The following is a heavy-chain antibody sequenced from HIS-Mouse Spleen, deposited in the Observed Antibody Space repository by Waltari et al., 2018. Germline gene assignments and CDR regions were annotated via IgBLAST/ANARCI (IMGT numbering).Heavy chain of an antibody. V-gene: IGHV3-53*02. CDR3: ARHYYYGSGSYYFDY. CDR1: GFTVSSNY. D-gene: IGHD3-10*01. J-gene: IGHJ4*02. CDR2: IYSGGST. Sequence: VQLVETGGGLIQPGGSLRLSCAASGFTVSSNYMSWVRQAPGKGLEWVSVIYSGGSTDDPGSVKGRFTISRDNSKNTLYLQMNSLRAEDTAVYYCARHYYYGSGSYYFDYWGQGTLVTVSS.